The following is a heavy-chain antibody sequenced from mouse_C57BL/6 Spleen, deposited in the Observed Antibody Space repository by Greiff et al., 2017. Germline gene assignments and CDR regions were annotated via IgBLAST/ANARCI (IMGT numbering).Heavy chain of an antibody. CDR2: INPSTGGT. V-gene: IGHV1-42*01. Sequence: VQLKQSGPELVKPGASVKISCKASGYSFTGYYMNWVKQSPEKSLEWIGEINPSTGGTTYNQKFKAKATLTVDKSSSTAYMQLKSLTSEDSAVYYCARSLRSTWYFDVWGTGTTVTVSS. CDR3: ARSLRSTWYFDV. J-gene: IGHJ1*03. D-gene: IGHD1-1*01. CDR1: GYSFTGYY.